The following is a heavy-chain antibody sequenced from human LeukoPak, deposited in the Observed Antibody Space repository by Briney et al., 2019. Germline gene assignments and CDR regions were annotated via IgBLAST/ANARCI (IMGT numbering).Heavy chain of an antibody. Sequence: GGSLRLSCAVSGFSINNCWMTWYRQASGKGLECVAHIKGDASEKHYMDSVKGRFTISRDNAENSLYLQMNSLRAEDTAVYYCARQAGVTWGQGTLVTVSS. CDR3: ARQAGVT. J-gene: IGHJ5*02. V-gene: IGHV3-7*01. CDR1: GFSINNCW. CDR2: IKGDASEK. D-gene: IGHD6-19*01.